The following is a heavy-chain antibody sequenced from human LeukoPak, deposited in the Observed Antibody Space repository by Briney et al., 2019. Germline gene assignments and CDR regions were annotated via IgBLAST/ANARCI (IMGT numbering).Heavy chain of an antibody. CDR2: ISAYNGNT. CDR1: GYTFTSYG. D-gene: IGHD2-2*01. CDR3: ARDIVVVPAARHFDY. J-gene: IGHJ4*02. Sequence: ASVKVSCKASGYTFTSYGISWVRQAPGQGLEWMGWISAYNGNTNYAQKLQGRVTMTTDTSTSTAYMELRSLRSDDTAVYYCARDIVVVPAARHFDYWGQGTLVTVSS. V-gene: IGHV1-18*01.